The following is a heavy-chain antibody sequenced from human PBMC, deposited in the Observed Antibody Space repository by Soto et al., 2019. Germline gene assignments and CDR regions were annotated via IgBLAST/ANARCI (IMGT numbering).Heavy chain of an antibody. D-gene: IGHD3-9*01. J-gene: IGHJ5*02. CDR1: GYTFTSYG. V-gene: IGHV1-18*01. CDR3: ARNYDILTGYYMVNWFDP. Sequence: ASVKVSCKASGYTFTSYGISWVRQAPGQGLEWMGWISAYNGNTNYAQKLQGRVTMTTDTSTSTAYMELRSLRSDDTAVYYCARNYDILTGYYMVNWFDPWGQGTLVTVSS. CDR2: ISAYNGNT.